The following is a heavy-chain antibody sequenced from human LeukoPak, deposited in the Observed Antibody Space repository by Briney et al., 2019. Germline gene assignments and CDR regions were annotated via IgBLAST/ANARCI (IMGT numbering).Heavy chain of an antibody. CDR1: DYTFIDYY. V-gene: IGHV1-2*02. J-gene: IGHJ5*02. D-gene: IGHD6-13*01. CDR2: IDPNSGGP. Sequence: GASVKVSCKGSDYTFIDYYIHWVRQAPGQGLEWMGWIDPNSGGPHYAQKFQGRVTMTRDTSITTAYMELSGLISDDTAVYYCARRLSTWSEGWFDPWGQGTLVIVSS. CDR3: ARRLSTWSEGWFDP.